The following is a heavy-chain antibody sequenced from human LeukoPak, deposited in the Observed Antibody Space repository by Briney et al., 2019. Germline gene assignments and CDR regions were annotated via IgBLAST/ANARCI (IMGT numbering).Heavy chain of an antibody. CDR2: INPNSGGT. D-gene: IGHD2-8*02. CDR3: AIITGIDY. V-gene: IGHV1-2*06. CDR1: GGTFSSYA. Sequence: ASVKVSCKASGGTFSSYAISWVRQAPGQGLEWMGRINPNSGGTNYAQKFQGRVTMTRDTSISTAYMELSRLRSEDTAVYYCAIITGIDYWGQGTLVTVSS. J-gene: IGHJ4*02.